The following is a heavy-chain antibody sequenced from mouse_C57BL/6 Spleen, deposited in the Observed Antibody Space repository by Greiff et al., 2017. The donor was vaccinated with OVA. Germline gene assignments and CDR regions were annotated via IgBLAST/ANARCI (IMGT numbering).Heavy chain of an antibody. V-gene: IGHV3-8*01. J-gene: IGHJ1*03. CDR3: ARSDGYCWYFDV. D-gene: IGHD2-3*01. CDR2: ISYSGST. Sequence: EVKLVESGPGLAKPSPTLSLTCSVTGYSITSDYWNWIRKFPGHKLEYMGYISYSGSTYYNPSLKSRISITRDTSKNQYYLQLNSVTTEDTATYYCARSDGYCWYFDVWGTGTTVTVSS. CDR1: GYSITSDY.